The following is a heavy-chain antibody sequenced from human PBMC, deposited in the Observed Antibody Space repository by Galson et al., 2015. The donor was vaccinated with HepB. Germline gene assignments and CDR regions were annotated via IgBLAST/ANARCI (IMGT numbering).Heavy chain of an antibody. CDR3: ARDKHDYIWGSYRYDAFDI. D-gene: IGHD3-16*02. CDR2: ISSSSSYI. Sequence: SLRLSCAASGFTFSSYSMNWVRQAPGKGLEWVSSISSSSSYIYYADSVKGRFTISRDNAKNSLYLQMNSLRAEDTAVYYCARDKHDYIWGSYRYDAFDIWGQGTMVTVSS. J-gene: IGHJ3*02. CDR1: GFTFSSYS. V-gene: IGHV3-21*01.